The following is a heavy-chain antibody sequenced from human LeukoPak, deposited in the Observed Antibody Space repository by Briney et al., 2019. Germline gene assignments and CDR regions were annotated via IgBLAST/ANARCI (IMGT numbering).Heavy chain of an antibody. CDR1: GGSLSTYY. Sequence: PSETLSLTRTVSGGSLSTYYLSWIRQPPGEGLGWIGYIDYSGATNYNPSLKSRVTMSVDTSKHQFSLKLSSVTAADTAVYYCARVGSYCFEYGGEGTLVTVSS. CDR3: ARVGSYCFEY. D-gene: IGHD3-10*01. CDR2: IDYSGAT. J-gene: IGHJ4*02. V-gene: IGHV4-59*01.